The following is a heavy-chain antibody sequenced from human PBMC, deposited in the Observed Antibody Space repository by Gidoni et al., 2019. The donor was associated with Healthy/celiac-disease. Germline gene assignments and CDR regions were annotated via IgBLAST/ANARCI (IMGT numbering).Heavy chain of an antibody. J-gene: IGHJ4*02. CDR2: INHSGRT. CDR1: GGSFSGDY. V-gene: IGHV4-34*01. Sequence: QVQLQQRGAGLLKPSETLSPTCAVSGGSFSGDYWSCIRQPPGKGLEWIGEINHSGRTNYTPTIKSRVTITVGTSMNQFSLKLSSVTAADTAVYYCAGGRSPYSYGVTRLGSGVYYFDYWGQGTLVTVSS. D-gene: IGHD5-18*01. CDR3: AGGRSPYSYGVTRLGSGVYYFDY.